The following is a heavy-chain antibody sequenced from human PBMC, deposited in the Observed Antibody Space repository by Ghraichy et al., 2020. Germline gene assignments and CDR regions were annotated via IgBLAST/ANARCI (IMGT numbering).Heavy chain of an antibody. J-gene: IGHJ2*01. CDR2: INHSGST. CDR3: AKAVSPRPLVGWYFDL. CDR1: GGSFSGYY. Sequence: SQTLSLTCAVYGGSFSGYYWSWIRQPPGKGLEWIGQINHSGSTNYNPSLKSRVTMSVDTSKNQFSLKLSSVTAADTAVYYCAKAVSPRPLVGWYFDLWGRGTLVTVSS. V-gene: IGHV4-34*01. D-gene: IGHD6-6*01.